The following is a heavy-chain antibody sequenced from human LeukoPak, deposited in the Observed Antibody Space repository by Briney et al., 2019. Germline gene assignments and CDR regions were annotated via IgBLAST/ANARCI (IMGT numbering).Heavy chain of an antibody. Sequence: SETLSLTCAVYGGSFSGYYWSWIRQPPGKGLEWIGEINHSGSTNYNPSLKSRVTISVDTSKNQFSLKLSSVPAADTAVYYCARGPRLFGVVPRYFDYWGQGTLVTVSS. D-gene: IGHD3-3*01. CDR2: INHSGST. CDR3: ARGPRLFGVVPRYFDY. J-gene: IGHJ4*02. V-gene: IGHV4-34*01. CDR1: GGSFSGYY.